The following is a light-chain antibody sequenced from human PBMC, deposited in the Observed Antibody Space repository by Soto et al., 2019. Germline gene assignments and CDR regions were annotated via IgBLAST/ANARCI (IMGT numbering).Light chain of an antibody. V-gene: IGKV3-20*01. CDR2: AVS. CDR3: QHYGSSPPFT. Sequence: EIVLTQSPGTLSLSPGERATLSCRASQSVSSSQIAWYQQQPGQAPRLLIYAVSSRVSGTPERFSGSGSGTDFTLTISRLEPQDFAVYYCQHYGSSPPFTFGPGTTVDIK. CDR1: QSVSSSQ. J-gene: IGKJ3*01.